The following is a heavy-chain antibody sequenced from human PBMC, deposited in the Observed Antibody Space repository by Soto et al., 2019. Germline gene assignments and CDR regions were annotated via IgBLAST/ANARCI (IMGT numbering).Heavy chain of an antibody. V-gene: IGHV4-30-4*08. Sequence: TLSLTCTVSGGSISSGEYYWSWIRQPPGKGLEWIGYIYYSGSTYYNPSLKSRVTISVDTSKNQFSLKLSSVTAADTAVYYCARRVGYYYGMDVWGQGTTVTVSS. CDR1: GGSISSGEYY. J-gene: IGHJ6*02. D-gene: IGHD3-22*01. CDR2: IYYSGST. CDR3: ARRVGYYYGMDV.